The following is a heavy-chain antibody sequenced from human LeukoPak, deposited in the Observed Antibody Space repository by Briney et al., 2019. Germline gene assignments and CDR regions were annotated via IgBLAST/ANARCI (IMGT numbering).Heavy chain of an antibody. J-gene: IGHJ4*02. CDR2: ISGDGGST. V-gene: IGHV3-43*02. CDR3: AKVDTAMVPDY. Sequence: PGGSLRLSCAASGFTVSSNYMSWVRQAPGKGLEWVSLISGDGGSTYYADSVKGRFTISRDNSKNSLYLQMNSLRTEDTALYYCAKVDTAMVPDYWGQGTLVTVSS. D-gene: IGHD5-18*01. CDR1: GFTVSSNY.